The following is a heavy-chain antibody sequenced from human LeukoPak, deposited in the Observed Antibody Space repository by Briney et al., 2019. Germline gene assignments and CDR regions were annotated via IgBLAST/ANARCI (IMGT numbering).Heavy chain of an antibody. J-gene: IGHJ3*02. CDR3: ATQLGITIFGVVTSIGDDAFDI. Sequence: SVKVSCKASGGTFSSYAISWVRQAPGQGLEWMGRIIPIFGTANYAQKFQGRVTITTDESTSTAYMELSSLRSEDTAVYYCATQLGITIFGVVTSIGDDAFDIWGQGKMVTVSS. CDR2: IIPIFGTA. D-gene: IGHD3-3*01. V-gene: IGHV1-69*05. CDR1: GGTFSSYA.